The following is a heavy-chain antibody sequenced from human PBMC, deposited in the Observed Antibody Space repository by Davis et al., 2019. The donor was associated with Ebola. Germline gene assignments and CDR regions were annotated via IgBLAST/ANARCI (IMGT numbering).Heavy chain of an antibody. CDR2: IYSTGGT. D-gene: IGHD2-15*01. J-gene: IGHJ4*02. CDR1: GGSISSYY. CDR3: ARTDRVCSGGTCYSGNDFDY. V-gene: IGHV4-59*01. Sequence: GSLRLSCTVSGGSISSYYWSWIRQPPGKGLEWIGYIYSTGGTEYNPSLKTRVMMSVDTSKNQFSLKLTSVTAADPAVYYCARTDRVCSGGTCYSGNDFDYWGQGTLVTVSS.